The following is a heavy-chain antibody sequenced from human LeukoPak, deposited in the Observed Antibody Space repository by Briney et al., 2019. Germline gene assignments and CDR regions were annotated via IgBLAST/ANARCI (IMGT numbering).Heavy chain of an antibody. CDR3: AKAGNGFGY. Sequence: GGSLRLSCAASGFTFSTNWMSWVRQAPGKGLEWVANIKQDGSEKNYVDSVKGRFTISRDNAKSSLYLQMNSLRVEDTAAYYCAKAGNGFGYWGQGALVTVSS. CDR2: IKQDGSEK. J-gene: IGHJ4*02. D-gene: IGHD2-8*01. CDR1: GFTFSTNW. V-gene: IGHV3-7*01.